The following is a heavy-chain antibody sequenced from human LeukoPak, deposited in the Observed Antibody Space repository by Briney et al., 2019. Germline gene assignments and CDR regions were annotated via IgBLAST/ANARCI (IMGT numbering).Heavy chain of an antibody. D-gene: IGHD3-10*01. CDR3: AKDRAGINLVRGVITGVMDV. J-gene: IGHJ6*01. V-gene: IGHV3-33*06. CDR1: GFTFRNSG. CDR2: IWHDGSNR. Sequence: GGSLRLSCVVSGFTFRNSGMHWVRQVPGKGLEWVAVIWHDGSNRDYRDSVKGRFTISRDNSKNTLYLQMNELRDEDTGEYYCAKDRAGINLVRGVITGVMDVWGQGTTVIVSS.